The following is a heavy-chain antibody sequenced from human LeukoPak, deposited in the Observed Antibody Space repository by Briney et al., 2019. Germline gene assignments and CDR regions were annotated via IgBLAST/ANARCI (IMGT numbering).Heavy chain of an antibody. V-gene: IGHV3-9*01. D-gene: IGHD7-27*01. J-gene: IGHJ4*02. CDR3: GRDDWGSLNY. CDR1: GFTFDDYA. Sequence: GGSLRLSCAASGFTFDDYAMPWVRQAPGKGLEWVSGISWNSGSIGYADSVKGRFTISRDNAKNTLYLQMNSLRAEDTAVYYCGRDDWGSLNYWGQGTLVTVSS. CDR2: ISWNSGSI.